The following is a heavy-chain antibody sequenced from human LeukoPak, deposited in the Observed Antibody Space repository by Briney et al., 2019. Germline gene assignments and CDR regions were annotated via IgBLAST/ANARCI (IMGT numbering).Heavy chain of an antibody. CDR1: GGTFSSYA. Sequence: ASVKVSCKASGGTFSSYAISWVRQAPGQGLEWMGRIIPILGIANYAQKFQGRVTITADKSTSTAYMELSSLRSEDTAVYYCAREVGATKVPNWFDSWGRGMLVTVSS. CDR2: IIPILGIA. V-gene: IGHV1-69*04. CDR3: AREVGATKVPNWFDS. D-gene: IGHD5-24*01. J-gene: IGHJ5*01.